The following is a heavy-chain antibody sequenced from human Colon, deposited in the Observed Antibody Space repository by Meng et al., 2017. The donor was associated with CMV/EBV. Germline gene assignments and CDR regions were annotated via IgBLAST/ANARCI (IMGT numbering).Heavy chain of an antibody. D-gene: IGHD3-22*01. CDR1: GFTFSRFW. Sequence: GGSLRLSCAASGFTFSRFWMAWVRQPPGKGPEWVADINPDGSEKHYVDSVRGRFTISRDDSKNTLYLQMNSLKTEDTAVYYCTTTYYYDSSGYYWGQGTLVTVSS. CDR2: INPDGSEK. V-gene: IGHV3-7*03. CDR3: TTTYYYDSSGYY. J-gene: IGHJ4*02.